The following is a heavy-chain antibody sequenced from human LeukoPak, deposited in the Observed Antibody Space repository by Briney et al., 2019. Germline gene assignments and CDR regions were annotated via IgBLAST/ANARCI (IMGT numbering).Heavy chain of an antibody. CDR3: AREMRHPYYYMDV. CDR2: VYYTGTT. Sequence: SETLSLTSTVSGGSISSTSYDWGWIRQPPGKGPEWIGSVYYTGTTYYNPSLKSRVTISVDTSKHQFSLKLSSVTAADTAVYYCAREMRHPYYYMDVWGKGTTVTVSS. J-gene: IGHJ6*03. V-gene: IGHV4-39*02. CDR1: GGSISSTSYD.